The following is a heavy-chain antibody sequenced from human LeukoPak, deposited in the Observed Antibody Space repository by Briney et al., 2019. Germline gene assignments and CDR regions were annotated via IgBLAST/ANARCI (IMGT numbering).Heavy chain of an antibody. CDR1: GGSISSYY. V-gene: IGHV4-59*01. CDR2: IYYSGST. D-gene: IGHD2-15*01. Sequence: KPSETLSLTCTVSGGSISSYYWSWIRQPPGKGLEWIGYIYYSGSTNYNPSLKSRVTISVDTSKNQFSLKLSSVTAADTAVYYCAREGYCSGGSCYSDYWGQGTLVTVSS. J-gene: IGHJ4*02. CDR3: AREGYCSGGSCYSDY.